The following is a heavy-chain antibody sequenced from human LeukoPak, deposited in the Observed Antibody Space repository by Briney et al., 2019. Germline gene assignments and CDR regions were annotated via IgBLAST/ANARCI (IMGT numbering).Heavy chain of an antibody. Sequence: PGGSLRLSCAASGFTFSTYSMSWVRQAPGKGLEWVSSISSSSSYIYYADSVKGRFTISRDNAKNSLHLQMNSLRAEDTAVYYCARERVSYYFDDWGQGTLVTVSA. CDR2: ISSSSSYI. D-gene: IGHD3-10*01. CDR3: ARERVSYYFDD. J-gene: IGHJ4*02. CDR1: GFTFSTYS. V-gene: IGHV3-21*01.